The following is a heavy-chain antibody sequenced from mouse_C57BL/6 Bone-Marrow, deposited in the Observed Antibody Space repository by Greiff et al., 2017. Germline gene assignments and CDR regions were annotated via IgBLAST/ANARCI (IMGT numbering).Heavy chain of an antibody. CDR1: GFTFSSYG. CDR3: ARRYDYGSGRYFDV. CDR2: ISSGGSYT. Sequence: EVQVVESGGDLVKPGGSLKLSCAASGFTFSSYGMSWVRQTPDKRLEWVATISSGGSYTYYPASVKGRFTSSRDNAKNTLYLQMSSLKSEDTAMYYCARRYDYGSGRYFDVWGTGTTVTVSS. D-gene: IGHD1-1*01. V-gene: IGHV5-6*01. J-gene: IGHJ1*03.